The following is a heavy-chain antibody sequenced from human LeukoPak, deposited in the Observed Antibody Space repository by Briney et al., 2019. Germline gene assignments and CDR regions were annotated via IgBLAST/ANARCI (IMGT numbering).Heavy chain of an antibody. J-gene: IGHJ4*02. Sequence: SETLSLSWNVSGYSIASGYSWSWIRQTPGKVLEWIGSIYHSGSAYYNPSLKSRVTISVDTSKNQFSLKLSSVTAADTAVYYCVRYCSSTTCYTRAVDYWGQGTLVTVSS. D-gene: IGHD2-2*02. CDR1: GYSIASGYS. CDR3: VRYCSSTTCYTRAVDY. V-gene: IGHV4-38-2*02. CDR2: IYHSGSA.